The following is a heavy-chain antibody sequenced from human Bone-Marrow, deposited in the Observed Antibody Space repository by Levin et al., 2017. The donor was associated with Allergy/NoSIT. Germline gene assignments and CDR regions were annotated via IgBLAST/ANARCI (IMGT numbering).Heavy chain of an antibody. Sequence: GESLKISCAASGFSFSDYEMNWVRQAPGKGLEWISYISSSGSTKYYADSVKGRFTISRDNAKNSLYLQMNSLRVEDTAVYYCARGLEYSGLPWGQGTLVTVSS. V-gene: IGHV3-48*03. CDR3: ARGLEYSGLP. CDR2: ISSSGSTK. CDR1: GFSFSDYE. J-gene: IGHJ5*02. D-gene: IGHD5-12*01.